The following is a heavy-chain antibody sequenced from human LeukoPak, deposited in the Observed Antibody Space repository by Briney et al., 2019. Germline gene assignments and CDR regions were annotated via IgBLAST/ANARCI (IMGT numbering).Heavy chain of an antibody. Sequence: SETLSLTCTVSDDSISDYYRGWIRQPPGKGLEWIGYIYHSGSTSYDPSLQSRVTISVDRSNNQFSLKLGSVSAADSAVYFCARVNYPFYFDFWGQGTLVTVSS. D-gene: IGHD1-7*01. V-gene: IGHV4-59*12. J-gene: IGHJ4*02. CDR3: ARVNYPFYFDF. CDR2: IYHSGST. CDR1: DDSISDYY.